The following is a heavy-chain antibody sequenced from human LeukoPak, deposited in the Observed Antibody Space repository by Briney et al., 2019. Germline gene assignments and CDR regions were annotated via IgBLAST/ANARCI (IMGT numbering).Heavy chain of an antibody. V-gene: IGHV3-23*01. CDR1: GFTFSSHG. CDR3: AKFEFGF. J-gene: IGHJ4*02. CDR2: ISPSGGIT. Sequence: GGSLRLSCAASGFTFSSHGMNWVRQAPGKGLEWVSGISPSGGITYYTDSVKGRFTISRDNSKNTLYLQMNSLRDEDTAVYYCAKFEFGFWGQGTLVTVSS. D-gene: IGHD3-16*01.